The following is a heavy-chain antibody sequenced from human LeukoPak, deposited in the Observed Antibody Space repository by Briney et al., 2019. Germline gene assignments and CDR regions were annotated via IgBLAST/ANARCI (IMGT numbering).Heavy chain of an antibody. D-gene: IGHD4-17*01. V-gene: IGHV4-39*01. J-gene: IGHJ4*02. CDR3: ARHGGHRGDYATDFDY. CDR2: VYYSGST. Sequence: SETLSLTGTVSGVSISSGSYYWGWMRQPPGRELEWIGSVYYSGSTYYNPSLKSRVTISIDMSKNHFSLKLSSVTAADTAVYYCARHGGHRGDYATDFDYWGQGTLVTVSS. CDR1: GVSISSGSYY.